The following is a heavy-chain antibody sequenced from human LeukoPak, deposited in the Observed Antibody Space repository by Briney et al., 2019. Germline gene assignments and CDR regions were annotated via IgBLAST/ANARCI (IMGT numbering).Heavy chain of an antibody. Sequence: TSVKVSCKASGFTFTSSAVQWVRQARGQRLKWIGWIVVGSGNTNYAQKFQERVTITRDMSTSTAYMELSSLRSEDTAVYYCAADLHYYGSGSFGPTLYYFDYWGQGTLVTVSS. CDR2: IVVGSGNT. V-gene: IGHV1-58*01. CDR1: GFTFTSSA. J-gene: IGHJ4*02. D-gene: IGHD3-10*01. CDR3: AADLHYYGSGSFGPTLYYFDY.